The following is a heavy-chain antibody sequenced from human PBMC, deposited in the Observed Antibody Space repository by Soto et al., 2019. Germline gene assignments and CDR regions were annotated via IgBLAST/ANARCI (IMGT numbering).Heavy chain of an antibody. D-gene: IGHD3-10*02. CDR2: IIPIFGTA. J-gene: IGHJ6*02. CDR3: AGNPNVGQGYYYYGMDV. V-gene: IGHV1-69*01. Sequence: QVQLVQSGAEVKKPGSSVKVSCKASGGTLSSYAISWVRQAPGQGLEWMGGIIPIFGTANYAQKFQGRVTITADESTSTAYMELSSLRSEDTAVYYCAGNPNVGQGYYYYGMDVWGQGTTVTVSS. CDR1: GGTLSSYA.